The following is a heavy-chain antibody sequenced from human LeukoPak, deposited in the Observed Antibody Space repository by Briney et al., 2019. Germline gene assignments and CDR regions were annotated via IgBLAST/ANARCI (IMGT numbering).Heavy chain of an antibody. J-gene: IGHJ5*02. CDR1: GGSISSYY. CDR3: ARGGAGSSWSPYNWFDP. CDR2: IYTSGST. D-gene: IGHD6-13*01. Sequence: SETLSLTCSVSGGSISSYYWSWIRQPAGKGLEWIGRIYTSGSTNYNPSPKSRVTMSVDTSKNQFSLKLSSVTAADTAVYYCARGGAGSSWSPYNWFDPWGQGTLVTVSS. V-gene: IGHV4-4*07.